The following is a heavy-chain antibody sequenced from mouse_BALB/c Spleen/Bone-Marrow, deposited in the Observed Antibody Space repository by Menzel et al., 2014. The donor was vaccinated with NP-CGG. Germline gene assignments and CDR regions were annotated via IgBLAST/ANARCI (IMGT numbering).Heavy chain of an antibody. CDR3: ARYDYDVGYFDY. J-gene: IGHJ2*01. D-gene: IGHD2-4*01. V-gene: IGHV3-2*02. CDR2: ISYSGSS. CDR1: GYSIXSDYA. Sequence: EVKLLESGPGLVKPSQSLSLTCTVTGYSIXSDYAWNWIRQFPGNKLEWMGYISYSGSSSYNPSLESRISITRDTSKTQFFLQLHSVTTEDTATYYCARYDYDVGYFDYWGQGTTLTVSS.